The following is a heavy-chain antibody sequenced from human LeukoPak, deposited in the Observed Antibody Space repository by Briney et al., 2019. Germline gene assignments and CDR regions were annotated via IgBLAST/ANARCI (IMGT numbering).Heavy chain of an antibody. D-gene: IGHD6-13*01. J-gene: IGHJ6*03. CDR3: ARSEPGYSSSWSRYYYYYYMDV. V-gene: IGHV3-23*01. Sequence: PPGGSLRLSCAASGFAFSSYAMNWVRQAPGKGLEWVSTISGTGGSTYYADSVKGRFTISRDNSKNTLYLQMNSLRAEDTAVYYCARSEPGYSSSWSRYYYYYYMDVWGKGTTVTVSS. CDR2: ISGTGGST. CDR1: GFAFSSYA.